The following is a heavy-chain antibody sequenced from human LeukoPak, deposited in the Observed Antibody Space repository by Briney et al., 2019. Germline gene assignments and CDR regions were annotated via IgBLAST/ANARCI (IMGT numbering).Heavy chain of an antibody. Sequence: GRSLRLSCAASGFTFDDYAMHWVRQAPGKGLEWVSGISWSSDSTNYADSVKGRFIISRDNAKSSLYLQMNSLRPDDTALYYCAKDRAAMVPTTAILDYWGQGILVTVSS. CDR2: ISWSSDST. V-gene: IGHV3-9*01. D-gene: IGHD2-21*02. CDR3: AKDRAAMVPTTAILDY. CDR1: GFTFDDYA. J-gene: IGHJ4*02.